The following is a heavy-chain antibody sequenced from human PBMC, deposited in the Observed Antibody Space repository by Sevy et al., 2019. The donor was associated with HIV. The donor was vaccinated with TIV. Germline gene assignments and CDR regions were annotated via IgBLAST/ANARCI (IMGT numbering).Heavy chain of an antibody. Sequence: GGSLRLSCAASGFTFSSYWMSWVRQAPGKGLEWVANIKQDGSEKYYVDSVKGRFTNSRDNAKNSLYLQMNSLRAEDTAVYYCARDLSYDFWSGYHYFDYWGQGTLVTVSS. CDR3: ARDLSYDFWSGYHYFDY. J-gene: IGHJ4*02. D-gene: IGHD3-3*01. CDR1: GFTFSSYW. V-gene: IGHV3-7*01. CDR2: IKQDGSEK.